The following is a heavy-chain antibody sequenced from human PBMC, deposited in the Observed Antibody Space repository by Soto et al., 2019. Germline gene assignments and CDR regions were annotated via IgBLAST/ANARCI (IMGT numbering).Heavy chain of an antibody. CDR1: GLIFSDYD. J-gene: IGHJ3*02. V-gene: IGHV3-23*01. Sequence: EVQLLESGGGSVQPGGSLRLSCAASGLIFSDYDMSWVRQAPGKGLEWVSTISGSSDRTYYADSVKGRFTISRDNSKNTLYLQMNSLRAEDTAVYYCARRPDAFDIWGQGTMVTVSS. D-gene: IGHD6-6*01. CDR3: ARRPDAFDI. CDR2: ISGSSDRT.